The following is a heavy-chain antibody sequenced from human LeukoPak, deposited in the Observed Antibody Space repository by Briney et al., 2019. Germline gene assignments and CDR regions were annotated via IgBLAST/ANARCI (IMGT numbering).Heavy chain of an antibody. J-gene: IGHJ4*02. Sequence: GASVKVSCKASGYTFTGYYIHWVRQAPGQGLEWMGWINPDSGGTIYVQKFRGRVTMTRDSPISTVYMELSRLSSDDTAVYYCARGPNWGLDYWGQGTLVTVSS. CDR2: INPDSGGT. CDR1: GYTFTGYY. D-gene: IGHD7-27*01. V-gene: IGHV1-2*02. CDR3: ARGPNWGLDY.